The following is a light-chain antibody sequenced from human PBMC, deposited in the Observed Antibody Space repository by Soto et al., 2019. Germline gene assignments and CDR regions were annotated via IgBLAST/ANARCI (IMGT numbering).Light chain of an antibody. CDR1: SSDVGGYNY. CDR3: SSYTRSSTSYV. Sequence: QSALTQPASVSGSPGHSITISCTGTSSDVGGYNYVSWYQQHPGKAPKLMIYEVSNRPSRVSNRFSGSKSGNTASLTISGLQAEDEADYYCSSYTRSSTSYVFGTGTKLTVL. J-gene: IGLJ1*01. CDR2: EVS. V-gene: IGLV2-14*01.